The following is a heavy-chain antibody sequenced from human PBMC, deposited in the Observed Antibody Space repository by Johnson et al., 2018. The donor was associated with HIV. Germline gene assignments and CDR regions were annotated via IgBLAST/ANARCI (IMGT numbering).Heavy chain of an antibody. D-gene: IGHD4-23*01. J-gene: IGHJ3*02. Sequence: QVQLVESGGGVVQPGRSLRLSCTASGFTFSNYAIHWVRQAPGKGLEWVAGITYDGTNKYYADSVKGRFTISRDNSKNTLSLQMISLRAEDTAMYYCAKARSLLDYGGFDAFDIWGQGTLVIVSS. CDR2: ITYDGTNK. CDR1: GFTFSNYA. V-gene: IGHV3-30*18. CDR3: AKARSLLDYGGFDAFDI.